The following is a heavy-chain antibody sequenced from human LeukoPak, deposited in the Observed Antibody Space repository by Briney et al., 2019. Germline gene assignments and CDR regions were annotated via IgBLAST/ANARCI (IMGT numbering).Heavy chain of an antibody. J-gene: IGHJ3*02. CDR2: IYVSGTT. CDR1: GDSISSGSYY. V-gene: IGHV4-61*02. CDR3: ARHRRITMIVVVIRLGAFDI. D-gene: IGHD3-22*01. Sequence: SQTLSLTCIVSGDSISSGSYYWTWIRQPAGKGLEWIGRIYVSGTTNYNPSLKSRVTISVDTSKNQFSLKLSSVTAADTAVYYCARHRRITMIVVVIRLGAFDIWGQGTMVTVSS.